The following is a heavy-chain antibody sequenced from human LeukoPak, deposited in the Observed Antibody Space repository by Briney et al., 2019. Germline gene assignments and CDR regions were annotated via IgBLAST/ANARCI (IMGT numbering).Heavy chain of an antibody. V-gene: IGHV3-23*01. D-gene: IGHD2-15*01. CDR3: AKDLSFGWYYFDY. CDR2: ISVSGGST. Sequence: GGSLRLSCAASGFTFSSYAMSWVRQAPGKGLEWVSAISVSGGSTYYADSVKGRFTISRDKSKNTLYLQMNRLRAEDTAVYYCAKDLSFGWYYFDYWGQGTLVTVSS. CDR1: GFTFSSYA. J-gene: IGHJ4*02.